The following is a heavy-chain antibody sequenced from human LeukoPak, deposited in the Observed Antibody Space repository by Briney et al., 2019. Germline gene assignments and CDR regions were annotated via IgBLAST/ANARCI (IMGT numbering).Heavy chain of an antibody. V-gene: IGHV3-23*01. Sequence: GGSLRLSCSASGFTFNTYDMSWVRQGPGKGLEWVSTVTGSGSSTYYADSVKGRFTISRDNSKNTLYLQMNSLKVEDTAVYYCARWGVGSYGFSYFDYWGRGALVTVSS. D-gene: IGHD5-18*01. CDR2: VTGSGSST. CDR3: ARWGVGSYGFSYFDY. J-gene: IGHJ4*02. CDR1: GFTFNTYD.